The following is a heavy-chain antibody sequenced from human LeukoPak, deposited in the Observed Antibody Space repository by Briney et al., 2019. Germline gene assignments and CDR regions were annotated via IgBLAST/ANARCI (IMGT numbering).Heavy chain of an antibody. V-gene: IGHV1-24*01. J-gene: IGHJ3*02. CDR2: FDPEDGET. D-gene: IGHD2-15*01. Sequence: VASVKVSCKVSGYTLTELSMHWVRQAPGKGLEWMGGFDPEDGETIYAQKFQGRVTMTEDTSTDTAYMELSSLRPEDTAVSYCAILSRYREAFDIWGQGTIVTVSS. CDR1: GYTLTELS. CDR3: AILSRYREAFDI.